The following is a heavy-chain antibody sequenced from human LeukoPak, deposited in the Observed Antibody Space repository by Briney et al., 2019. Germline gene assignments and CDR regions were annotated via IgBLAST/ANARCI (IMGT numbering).Heavy chain of an antibody. CDR2: ISTQSGNT. J-gene: IGHJ4*02. CDR3: ARDDYGDYVV. Sequence: ASVKVSCEASGYTLTSYGINWMRQAPGQGLEWMGWISTQSGNTNYAQKLQGRVTMTTDTSTSTAYMELRSLRSDDTAVYYCARDDYGDYVVWGQGTLVTVSS. V-gene: IGHV1-18*01. D-gene: IGHD4-17*01. CDR1: GYTLTSYG.